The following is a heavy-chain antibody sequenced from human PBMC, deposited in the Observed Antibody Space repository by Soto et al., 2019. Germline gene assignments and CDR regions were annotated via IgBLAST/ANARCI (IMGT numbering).Heavy chain of an antibody. Sequence: QVQLVQSGAEVKKPGSSVKVSCKASGGTFSSYAISWVRQAPGQGLEWMGGIIPIFGTANYAQKFQGRVTITADESTSTAYRELNSLRSEDTAVYYCARVPLRGAAAARYFDLWGRGTLVTVSS. V-gene: IGHV1-69*01. D-gene: IGHD6-13*01. CDR2: IIPIFGTA. CDR3: ARVPLRGAAAARYFDL. J-gene: IGHJ2*01. CDR1: GGTFSSYA.